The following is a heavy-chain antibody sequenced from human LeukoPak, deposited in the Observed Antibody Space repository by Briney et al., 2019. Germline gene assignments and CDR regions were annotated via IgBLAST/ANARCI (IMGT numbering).Heavy chain of an antibody. V-gene: IGHV3-23*01. CDR2: ISGSGGST. Sequence: GGSPRLSCAASGFTFSSYAMGWVRQTPGKGLEWVSAISGSGGSTYYADSVKGRFTISRDSSKSTLYLQMNSLRAEDTAVYYCAKDYYGEYYFDYWGQGTLVTVSS. CDR1: GFTFSSYA. D-gene: IGHD2/OR15-2a*01. J-gene: IGHJ4*02. CDR3: AKDYYGEYYFDY.